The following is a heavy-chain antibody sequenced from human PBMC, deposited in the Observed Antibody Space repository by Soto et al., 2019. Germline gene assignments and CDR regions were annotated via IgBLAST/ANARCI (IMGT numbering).Heavy chain of an antibody. Sequence: SETLSLTCTVSGGSISSYYWSWIRQPPGKGLEWIGYIYYSGSTNYNPSLKSRVTISVDTSKNQFSLKLSSVTAADTAVEYGARNIAVATFDPWGQGTLVPVAS. CDR3: ARNIAVATFDP. D-gene: IGHD6-19*01. CDR1: GGSISSYY. V-gene: IGHV4-59*01. CDR2: IYYSGST. J-gene: IGHJ5*02.